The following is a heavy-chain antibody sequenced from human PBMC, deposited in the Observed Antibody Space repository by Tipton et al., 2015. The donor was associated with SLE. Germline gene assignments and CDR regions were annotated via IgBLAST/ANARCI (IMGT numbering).Heavy chain of an antibody. CDR2: IYHSGSI. CDR1: GYSISRGYY. CDR3: AVGYCSSVSCQREYFQH. J-gene: IGHJ1*01. D-gene: IGHD2-2*01. V-gene: IGHV4-38-2*02. Sequence: TLSLTCTVSGYSISRGYYWGWIRQPPGKGLEWIGTIYHSGSIYYNPSLKSRVTISVDTSKNQFSLKLNSVTAADTAVYYCAVGYCSSVSCQREYFQHWGQGTLVTVSS.